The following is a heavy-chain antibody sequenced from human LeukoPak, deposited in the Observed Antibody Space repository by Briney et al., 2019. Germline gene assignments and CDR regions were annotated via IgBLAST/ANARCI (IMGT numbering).Heavy chain of an antibody. V-gene: IGHV5-51*01. D-gene: IGHD6-19*01. Sequence: GESLKISCKGSGSSFTSYWIVWVRQMPGKGLEWMGIIYPGDSDTRYSPSFQGQVTISADTSISTACLQWSSLKASDTAMYYCARLFAVRNWFDPWGQGTLVTVSS. J-gene: IGHJ5*02. CDR3: ARLFAVRNWFDP. CDR1: GSSFTSYW. CDR2: IYPGDSDT.